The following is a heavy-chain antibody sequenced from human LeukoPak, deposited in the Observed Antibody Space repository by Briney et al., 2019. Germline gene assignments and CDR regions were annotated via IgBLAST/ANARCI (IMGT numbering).Heavy chain of an antibody. V-gene: IGHV4-34*01. CDR3: AREDSGY. CDR1: GGTFSGYY. Sequence: WDTLTLTCAVCGGTFSGYYWSWIRQPPGKGLEWIGDINHSGSTSHNPSLKSRVTISVETSKNQFSLKVSSVPAGDTAVYYCAREDSGYWGQGTLITVSS. CDR2: INHSGST. J-gene: IGHJ4*02.